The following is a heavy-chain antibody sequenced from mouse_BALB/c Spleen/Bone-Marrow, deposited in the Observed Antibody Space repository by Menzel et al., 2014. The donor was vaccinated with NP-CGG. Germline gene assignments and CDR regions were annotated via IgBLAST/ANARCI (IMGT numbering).Heavy chain of an antibody. CDR3: ARSDGYRAMDY. J-gene: IGHJ4*01. V-gene: IGHV1-82*01. Sequence: QVQLKESGPELVKPGASVKISCKASGHAFSYSWMNWVKQRPGQGLEWIGRIYPGDGDTYYNGKFKGRATLTADKSSSTAYMQLSSLTSVDSAVYFCARSDGYRAMDYWGQGSSVTVSS. D-gene: IGHD2-3*01. CDR2: IYPGDGDT. CDR1: GHAFSYSW.